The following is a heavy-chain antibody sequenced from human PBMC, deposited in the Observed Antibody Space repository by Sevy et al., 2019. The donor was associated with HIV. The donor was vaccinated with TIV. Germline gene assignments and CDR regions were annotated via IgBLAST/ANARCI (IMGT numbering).Heavy chain of an antibody. CDR3: ARGGIMATTEYGMDV. V-gene: IGHV4-34*01. D-gene: IGHD1-1*01. Sequence: SETLSLTCAVSGGSSSGYYWAWIRQSPGKGLEWIGEISHRGSTKYNPSLKSRVSISVDTSKDQISLRLTSLTAADTAVYDGARGGIMATTEYGMDVWGQGTTVTVSS. CDR2: ISHRGST. J-gene: IGHJ6*02. CDR1: GGSSSGYY.